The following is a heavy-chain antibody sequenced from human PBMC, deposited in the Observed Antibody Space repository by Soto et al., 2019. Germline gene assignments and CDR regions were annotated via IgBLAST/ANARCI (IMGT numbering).Heavy chain of an antibody. V-gene: IGHV3-30-3*01. Sequence: SLTLASAVDGFTFSRYSMRCVRQAPGDWLEWVGAISSDGSNTSYADSRKDRFTISRDNYKNTLYLQMNRLRAEDTAVYYCAKDSDYGDYAVYVWGQGTTVTVSS. J-gene: IGHJ6*02. D-gene: IGHD4-17*01. CDR1: GFTFSRYS. CDR3: AKDSDYGDYAVYV. CDR2: ISSDGSNT.